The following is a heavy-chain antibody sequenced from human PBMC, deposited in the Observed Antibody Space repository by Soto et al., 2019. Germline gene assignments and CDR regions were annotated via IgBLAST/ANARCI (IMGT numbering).Heavy chain of an antibody. CDR3: ARSPGSSPYFDY. D-gene: IGHD6-13*01. J-gene: IGHJ4*02. Sequence: GESLKISCQSSEYTFSNFWIGWVRQLPGKGHEWMGIIYPGDHETRDSPSFHGKVTISADRSINTAYLQWNSLEASDTAFYFCARSPGSSPYFDYWGQGALVTVSS. CDR1: EYTFSNFW. V-gene: IGHV5-51*01. CDR2: IYPGDHET.